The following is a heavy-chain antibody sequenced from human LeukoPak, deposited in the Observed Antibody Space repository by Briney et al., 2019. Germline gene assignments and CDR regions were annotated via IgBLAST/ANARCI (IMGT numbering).Heavy chain of an antibody. CDR2: VYYIGSP. D-gene: IGHD1-1*01. J-gene: IGHJ6*02. Sequence: PSETLSLTCTVSGDSIRRGDSYWGWFRQSPRKGLEWLGSVYYIGSPYYNPSLNSRPVTISVDTSRNQFSLHQPSATAEDTAIYFCARIPITKRAMDVWGQGTTVTVSS. CDR1: GDSIRRGDSY. V-gene: IGHV4-39*01. CDR3: ARIPITKRAMDV.